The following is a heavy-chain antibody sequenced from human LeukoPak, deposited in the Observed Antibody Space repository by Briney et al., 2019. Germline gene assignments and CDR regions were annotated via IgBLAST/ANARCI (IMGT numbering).Heavy chain of an antibody. Sequence: SETLSLTCAVYGGSFSGYYWSWIRQPPGKGLEWIGEINHSGSTNYNPSLKSRVTISVDTSKNQFSLKLSSVTAADTAVYYCARVTMVVVVPAAMFYYYMDVWGKGTRSPSP. D-gene: IGHD2-2*01. CDR2: INHSGST. CDR1: GGSFSGYY. V-gene: IGHV4-34*01. CDR3: ARVTMVVVVPAAMFYYYMDV. J-gene: IGHJ6*03.